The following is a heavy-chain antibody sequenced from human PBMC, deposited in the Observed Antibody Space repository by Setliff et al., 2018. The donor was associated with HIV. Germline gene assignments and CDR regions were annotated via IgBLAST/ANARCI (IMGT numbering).Heavy chain of an antibody. Sequence: PGGSLRLSCAASGFTFMNYAMSWVRQAPGKGLAWVSTISGSGGNTYYADSVKGRFTISRDNSNNMLFLQMNSLRTEDTAVYYCARCSSGYGANDAFDIWGQGTMVTVSS. CDR3: ARCSSGYGANDAFDI. CDR2: ISGSGGNT. D-gene: IGHD3-22*01. J-gene: IGHJ3*02. CDR1: GFTFMNYA. V-gene: IGHV3-23*01.